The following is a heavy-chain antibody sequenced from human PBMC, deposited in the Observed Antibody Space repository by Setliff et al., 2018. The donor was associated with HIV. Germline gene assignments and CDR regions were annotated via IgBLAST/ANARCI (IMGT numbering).Heavy chain of an antibody. CDR2: ISVHNDNS. CDR1: TNTFLNYG. V-gene: IGHV1-18*01. J-gene: IGHJ4*02. D-gene: IGHD2-8*02. Sequence: ASVKVSCKASTNTFLNYGISWVRQATGQGLEWMGWISVHNDNSNYAQRFRDRVTMTTDIPTSTAYMELRGLRSEDTAVYYCAKDVGYCTATSCQTWFDYWGQGTLVTVSS. CDR3: AKDVGYCTATSCQTWFDY.